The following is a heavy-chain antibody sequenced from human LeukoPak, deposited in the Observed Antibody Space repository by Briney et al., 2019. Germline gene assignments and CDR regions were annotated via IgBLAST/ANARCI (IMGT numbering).Heavy chain of an antibody. CDR1: GGSISSYY. CDR2: IYYSGST. D-gene: IGHD4-17*01. J-gene: IGHJ4*02. Sequence: SETLSLTCTVSGGSISSYYWSWIRQPPGKGLEWIGYIYYSGSTNYNPSPKSRVTISVDTSKNQFSLKLSSVTAADTAVYYCARHRRTVSYYFDYWGQGTLVTVSS. V-gene: IGHV4-59*08. CDR3: ARHRRTVSYYFDY.